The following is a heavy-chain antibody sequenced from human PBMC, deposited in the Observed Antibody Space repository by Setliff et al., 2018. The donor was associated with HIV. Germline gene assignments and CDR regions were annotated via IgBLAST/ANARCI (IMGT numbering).Heavy chain of an antibody. V-gene: IGHV4-34*09. J-gene: IGHJ6*03. CDR3: ATGRLYYYMDV. CDR2: IVHTGTT. D-gene: IGHD1-1*01. CDR1: GGSFSDTF. Sequence: PSETLSLTCAVYGGSFSDTFWTWIRQPPGKGLEWIGDIVHTGTTNYNPSLKSRVTMSLDTSYNQFSLKLNSVTAADTAVFYCATGRLYYYMDVWGKGTTVTVSS.